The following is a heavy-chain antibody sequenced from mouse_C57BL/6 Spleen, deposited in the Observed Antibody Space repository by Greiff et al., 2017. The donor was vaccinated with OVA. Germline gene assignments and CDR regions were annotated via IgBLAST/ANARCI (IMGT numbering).Heavy chain of an antibody. D-gene: IGHD1-1*01. CDR3: TSTVVAGYYAMDD. CDR2: ISSGGDYI. CDR1: GFTFSSYA. J-gene: IGHJ4*01. Sequence: DVQLVESGEGLVTPGGSLKLSCAASGFTFSSYAMSWVRQTPEQRLEWVAYISSGGDYIYYADTVKGRFTISRDNARNTLYLQMSSMKSEDTAMYYCTSTVVAGYYAMDDWGQGTSVTVSS. V-gene: IGHV5-9-1*02.